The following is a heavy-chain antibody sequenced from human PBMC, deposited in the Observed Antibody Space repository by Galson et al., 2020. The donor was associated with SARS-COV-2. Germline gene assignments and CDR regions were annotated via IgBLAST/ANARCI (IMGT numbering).Heavy chain of an antibody. Sequence: SQTLSLTCTVSGGSVRRGGNYWNCIRHPPGKGREWNGYVYFQGSTNSNPSLKSRATISVNTSKNQLSLKLSSVTAADTAGYYCARAPFMMFGVISHFDLWGRGTMVTVSS. CDR1: GGSVRRGGNY. V-gene: IGHV4-61*08. J-gene: IGHJ2*01. CDR2: VYFQGST. CDR3: ARAPFMMFGVISHFDL. D-gene: IGHD3-3*01.